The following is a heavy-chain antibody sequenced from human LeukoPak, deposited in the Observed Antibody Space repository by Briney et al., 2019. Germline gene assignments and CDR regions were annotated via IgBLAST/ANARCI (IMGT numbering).Heavy chain of an antibody. D-gene: IGHD3-3*01. CDR3: ARGDFWSGYYSPSLDY. Sequence: SETLSLTCTVSGGSISSYYWSWIRQPPGKGLEWIGYIYYSGSTNYNPSLKSRVTISVDTSKNQFSLKLSSVTAADTAVYYCARGDFWSGYYSPSLDYWGQGTLVTVSS. J-gene: IGHJ4*02. CDR2: IYYSGST. CDR1: GGSISSYY. V-gene: IGHV4-59*01.